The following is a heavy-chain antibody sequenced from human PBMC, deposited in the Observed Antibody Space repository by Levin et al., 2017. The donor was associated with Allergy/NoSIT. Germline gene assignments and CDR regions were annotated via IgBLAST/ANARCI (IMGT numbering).Heavy chain of an antibody. V-gene: IGHV3-23*01. J-gene: IGHJ2*01. CDR2: ISGSGGST. CDR3: AKDSLHEEVSANVWCFDL. CDR1: GLTFSSYA. D-gene: IGHD2-15*01. Sequence: GGSLRLSCAASGLTFSSYAVNWVRRAPGKGLEWVSVISGSGGSTFYADSVKGRFTISRDNSKNTVFLQMHSLRVEDTAIYYCAKDSLHEEVSANVWCFDLWGRGTLVTVSS.